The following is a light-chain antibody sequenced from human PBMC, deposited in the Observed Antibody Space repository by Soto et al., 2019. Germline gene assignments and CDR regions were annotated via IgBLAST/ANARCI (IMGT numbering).Light chain of an antibody. V-gene: IGKV1-5*01. CDR2: GSS. CDR1: QSISSW. CDR3: QQANSYPWT. Sequence: DIQMTQSPSTLSASVGDRVTINCRASQSISSWLAWYQQKPGEAPKLLIYGSSSLLSGVPSRFSGTRSGTDFTLTISSLQPEDFATYYCQQANSYPWTCGQGTKVDIK. J-gene: IGKJ1*01.